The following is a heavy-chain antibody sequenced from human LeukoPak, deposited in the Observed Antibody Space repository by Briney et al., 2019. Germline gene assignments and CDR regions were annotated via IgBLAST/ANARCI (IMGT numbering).Heavy chain of an antibody. V-gene: IGHV3-23*01. CDR1: GFTFSSYA. CDR2: ISGSGGST. Sequence: PGGSLRLSCAASGFTFSSYAMSWVRQAPGKGLEWVSAISGSGGSTYYADSVKGRFTISRDNSKNTLYLQMNSLRAEDTAVYYCAKDPPIAAAGSTAVYYFDYWGQGTLVTVSS. D-gene: IGHD6-13*01. J-gene: IGHJ4*02. CDR3: AKDPPIAAAGSTAVYYFDY.